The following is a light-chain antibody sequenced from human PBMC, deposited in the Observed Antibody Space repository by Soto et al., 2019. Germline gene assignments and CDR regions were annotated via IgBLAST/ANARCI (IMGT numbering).Light chain of an antibody. J-gene: IGKJ4*01. CDR3: QQYVNSPLT. Sequence: EIVLMQSPGTLSLSPGERGTLSCRASQSVASSLAWYQQKPGQAPRLLIYDASNRATGIPDRFSGSGSGTDFTLTLSRLEPEDFAVYYCQQYVNSPLTCGGGTKVEIK. CDR1: QSVASS. V-gene: IGKV3-20*01. CDR2: DAS.